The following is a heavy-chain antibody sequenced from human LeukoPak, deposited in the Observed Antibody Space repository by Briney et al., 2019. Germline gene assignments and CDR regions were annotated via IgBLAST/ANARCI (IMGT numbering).Heavy chain of an antibody. V-gene: IGHV4-4*07. Sequence: PSETLSLTCTVSGGSISSYYWSWIRQPAGKGLEWIGRIYTSGSTNYNPSLKSRVTMSVDTSKSQFSLKLNSVTAADTAVYYCARVTLTTDYYYYYMDVWGEGTTVTVSS. CDR2: IYTSGST. CDR3: ARVTLTTDYYYYYMDV. CDR1: GGSISSYY. D-gene: IGHD4/OR15-4a*01. J-gene: IGHJ6*03.